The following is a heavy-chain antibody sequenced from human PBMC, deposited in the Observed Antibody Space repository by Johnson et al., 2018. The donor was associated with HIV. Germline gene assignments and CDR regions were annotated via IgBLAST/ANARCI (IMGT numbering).Heavy chain of an antibody. CDR1: GFTVSTNY. CDR3: ARGVTGYSYGT. D-gene: IGHD5-18*01. V-gene: IGHV3-66*01. CDR2: IHSVDTT. Sequence: VQLVESGGGVVQPGRSLRLSCAASGFTVSTNYMGWVRQAPGQGLVCVSVIHSVDTTYYADPVKGRFTISRDNSKNTLYLQMNSLRVEETAVYYCARGVTGYSYGTWGQGTMVTVSS. J-gene: IGHJ3*01.